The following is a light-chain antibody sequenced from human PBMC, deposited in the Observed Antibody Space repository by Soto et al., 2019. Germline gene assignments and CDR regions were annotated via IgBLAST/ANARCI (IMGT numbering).Light chain of an antibody. CDR2: AVS. J-gene: IGLJ2*01. CDR3: CSFAGSSTPLV. Sequence: QSALTQPASVSGSPGQSITISCTGTSSDVGSYNLVSWYQQHPGKAPKLIIYAVSKRPSGISNRFSGSKSGNTASLTISGLQAEDEADDYCCSFAGSSTPLVFGGGTKLTVL. V-gene: IGLV2-23*02. CDR1: SSDVGSYNL.